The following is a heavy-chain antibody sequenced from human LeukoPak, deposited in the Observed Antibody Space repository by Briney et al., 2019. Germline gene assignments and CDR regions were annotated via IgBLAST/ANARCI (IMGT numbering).Heavy chain of an antibody. CDR2: IYYSGSS. CDR1: GGPITSGGYY. CDR3: ARGGGVGCSGGSCFLDY. Sequence: SETLSLTCTVSGGPITSGGYYFSWVRQYPGKGLEWIGYIYYSGSSYYNPSLESRVSMSADTSKKQFSLKLTSVTAADTAIYFCARGGGVGCSGGSCFLDYWGPGTLVTVSS. J-gene: IGHJ4*02. D-gene: IGHD2-15*01. V-gene: IGHV4-31*03.